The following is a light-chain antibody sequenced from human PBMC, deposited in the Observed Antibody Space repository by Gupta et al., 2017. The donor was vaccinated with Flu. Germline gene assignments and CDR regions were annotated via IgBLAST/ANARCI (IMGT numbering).Light chain of an antibody. Sequence: DIGMTKSPDSLAVSLGERATINCKSSQSVLYSSNNKNYLAWYQQKPGQPPKLLIYWASTRESGVPDRFSGSGSGTDFTLTISSLQAEDVAVYYCQQYYSTPPYSFGQGTKLEIK. CDR2: WAS. V-gene: IGKV4-1*01. J-gene: IGKJ2*03. CDR3: QQYYSTPPYS. CDR1: QSVLYSSNNKNY.